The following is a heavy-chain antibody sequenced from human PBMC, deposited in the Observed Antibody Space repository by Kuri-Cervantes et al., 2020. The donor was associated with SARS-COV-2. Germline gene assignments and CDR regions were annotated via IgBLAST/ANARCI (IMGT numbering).Heavy chain of an antibody. Sequence: ESLKISCAASGFTFSSYSMNWVRQAPGKGLEWIGSIYYSGSTYYNPSLKSRVTISVDTSKNQFSLKLSSVTAADTAVYYCARHPHAVAGPIDYWGQGTLVTVSS. CDR2: IYYSGST. V-gene: IGHV4-39*01. J-gene: IGHJ4*02. D-gene: IGHD6-19*01. CDR3: ARHPHAVAGPIDY. CDR1: GFTFSSYSMN.